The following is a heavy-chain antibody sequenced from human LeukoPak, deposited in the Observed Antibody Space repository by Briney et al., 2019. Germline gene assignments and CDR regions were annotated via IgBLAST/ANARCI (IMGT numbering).Heavy chain of an antibody. V-gene: IGHV5-51*01. CDR1: GSRFTSYW. J-gene: IGHJ5*02. CDR2: IYPGDSDT. Sequence: GASLQISCKGSGSRFTSYWIGWVRQLPGKGLEWMGIIYPGDSDTRYSPSFQGQVTISADKSISTAYLQWSSLKASDTAMYYCARGAPDCSSTSCPMGNWFDPWGQGTLVTASS. CDR3: ARGAPDCSSTSCPMGNWFDP. D-gene: IGHD2-2*01.